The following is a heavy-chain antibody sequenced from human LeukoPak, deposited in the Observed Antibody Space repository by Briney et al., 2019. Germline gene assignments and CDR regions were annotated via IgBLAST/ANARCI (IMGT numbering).Heavy chain of an antibody. J-gene: IGHJ4*02. V-gene: IGHV3-23*01. CDR3: AKSIAVAFYS. CDR1: GFTFSSFA. Sequence: GGSPRLSCAASGFTFSSFAMSWVRQAPGKGLDWVSSISGSGAGTYYADSVKGRFTISRDNSKNTLYLQMNSLRAEDTAVYYCAKSIAVAFYSWGQGTLVTVSS. CDR2: ISGSGAGT. D-gene: IGHD6-19*01.